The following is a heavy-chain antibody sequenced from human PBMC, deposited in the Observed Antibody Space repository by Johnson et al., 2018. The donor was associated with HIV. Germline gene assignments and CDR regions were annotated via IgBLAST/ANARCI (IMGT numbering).Heavy chain of an antibody. Sequence: QVQLVESGGGVVQPGRSLRLSCEASGFTFRDYGMHWVRQAPGKGLEWVAVIWFDGITKYYSDSVKGRFTISRDLSKNTLFLQMNSLRADDTAVYYCARRTVTALFDIWGQGTLVTVSS. CDR2: IWFDGITK. CDR3: ARRTVTALFDI. CDR1: GFTFRDYG. V-gene: IGHV3-33*01. D-gene: IGHD5-18*01. J-gene: IGHJ3*02.